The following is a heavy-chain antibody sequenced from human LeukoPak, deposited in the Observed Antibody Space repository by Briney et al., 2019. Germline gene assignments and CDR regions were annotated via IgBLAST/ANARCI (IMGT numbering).Heavy chain of an antibody. Sequence: PGGSLRLSCAASDFTLTNAWVNWIRQAPGEGLEWVGRIKSKTDGGTTDYATPVNGRFTISRDDSTNTVHLQMDSLKTEDTAVYFCIIAPGLFAFETWGQGTMVTVSS. CDR3: IIAPGLFAFET. CDR1: DFTLTNAW. CDR2: IKSKTDGGTT. D-gene: IGHD6-13*01. J-gene: IGHJ3*02. V-gene: IGHV3-15*07.